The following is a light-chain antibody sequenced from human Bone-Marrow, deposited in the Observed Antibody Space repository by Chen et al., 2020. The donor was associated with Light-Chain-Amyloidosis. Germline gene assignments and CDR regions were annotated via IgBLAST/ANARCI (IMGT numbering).Light chain of an antibody. Sequence: QAALTHPASVSGSPGHSMTTASPVTSSDVGGENHVSWYQQHPDKAPKLMIYEVTNRPSWVPDRFSGSKSDNTASLTISGLQTEDEADYFCSSYTITNTLVFGSGTRVTVL. V-gene: IGLV2-14*01. CDR3: SSYTITNTLV. CDR1: SSDVGGENH. CDR2: EVT. J-gene: IGLJ1*01.